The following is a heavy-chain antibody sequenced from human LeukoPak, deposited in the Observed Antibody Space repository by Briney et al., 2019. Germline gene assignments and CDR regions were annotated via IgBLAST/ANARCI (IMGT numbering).Heavy chain of an antibody. Sequence: ASVKVSCKVSGHTLTELSMHWVRPAPGKGLEWMGGFDPEDGERIYEQKFQGRFIMTEDTSTDTAYMEMRSLKSEDTAVYYCATNVATVVTSACNWGQGTVVIVSA. CDR2: FDPEDGER. D-gene: IGHD4-23*01. J-gene: IGHJ4*02. V-gene: IGHV1-24*01. CDR1: GHTLTELS. CDR3: ATNVATVVTSACN.